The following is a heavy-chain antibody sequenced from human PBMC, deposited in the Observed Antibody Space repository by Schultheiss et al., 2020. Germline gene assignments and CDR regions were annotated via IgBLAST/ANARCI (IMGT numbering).Heavy chain of an antibody. CDR3: ARVDSSGWNGFNY. J-gene: IGHJ4*02. V-gene: IGHV3-48*04. CDR1: GFTFSSYS. CDR2: ISSSSSTI. Sequence: GESLKISCAASGFTFSSYSMNRVRQAPGKGLEWVSYISSSSSTIYSADSVKGRFTISRDNAKNSLYLQMNSLRAEDTAVYYCARVDSSGWNGFNYWGQGTLVTVSS. D-gene: IGHD6-19*01.